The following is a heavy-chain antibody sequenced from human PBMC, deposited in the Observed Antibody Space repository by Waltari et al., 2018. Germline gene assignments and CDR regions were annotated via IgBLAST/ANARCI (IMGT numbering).Heavy chain of an antibody. CDR2: TIPILGMA. V-gene: IGHV1-69*04. Sequence: QVQLVQSGAEVKKPGSSVKVSCKASGGTFSSYAISWVRQAPGQGLEWMGGTIPILGMANYEQKFQGRVTITADEATSTAYMELSSLRCEDTAVYYCARDRGGSYKTYVDYWGQGTLVTVSS. CDR3: ARDRGGSYKTYVDY. CDR1: GGTFSSYA. J-gene: IGHJ4*02. D-gene: IGHD1-26*01.